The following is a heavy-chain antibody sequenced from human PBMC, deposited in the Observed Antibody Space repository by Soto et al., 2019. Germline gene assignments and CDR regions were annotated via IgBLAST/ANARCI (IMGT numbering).Heavy chain of an antibody. CDR3: ASLPRRVVAAAVLDY. Sequence: PSQTLSLTCAISGDSVSSNSAAWNWIRQSPSRGLEWLGRTYYRSKWYNDYAVSVKSRITINPDTSKNQFSLQLNSVTPEDTAVYYCASLPRRVVAAAVLDYWGQGTLVTVSS. V-gene: IGHV6-1*01. CDR1: GDSVSSNSAA. D-gene: IGHD2-15*01. CDR2: TYYRSKWYN. J-gene: IGHJ4*02.